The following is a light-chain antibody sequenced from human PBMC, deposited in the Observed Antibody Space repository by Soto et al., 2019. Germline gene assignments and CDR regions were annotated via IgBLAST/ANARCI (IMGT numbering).Light chain of an antibody. CDR2: EGS. CDR3: CSYAGSSTFLYV. CDR1: SSDGGSYNL. J-gene: IGLJ1*01. Sequence: QSALTQPASVSGSPGQSITISCTGTSSDGGSYNLVSWYQQNPGKAPKLMIYEGSKRPSGISNRFSGSKSGNTASLTISGLQAEDAADYYCCSYAGSSTFLYVFGTGTKLTVL. V-gene: IGLV2-23*03.